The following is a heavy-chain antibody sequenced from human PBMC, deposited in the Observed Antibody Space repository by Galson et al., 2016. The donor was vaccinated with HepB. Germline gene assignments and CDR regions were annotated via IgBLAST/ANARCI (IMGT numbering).Heavy chain of an antibody. Sequence: SLRLSCAASGFTFSSYWMNWVRHAPGKGLVWVSRINNDGSNTTYADSVKGRFTISRDNAKNTLYLQMNSLRAEDTAVYYCARPGYCSGSSCYVPFDIWGQGTMATVSS. CDR3: ARPGYCSGSSCYVPFDI. J-gene: IGHJ3*02. CDR1: GFTFSSYW. CDR2: INNDGSNT. V-gene: IGHV3-74*03. D-gene: IGHD2-15*01.